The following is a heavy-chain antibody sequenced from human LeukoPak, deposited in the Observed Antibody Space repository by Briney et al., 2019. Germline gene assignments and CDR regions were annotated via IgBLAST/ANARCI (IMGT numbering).Heavy chain of an antibody. V-gene: IGHV1-69*04. CDR3: ARDRGYDSSGYLFDY. CDR1: GGTFTSYA. D-gene: IGHD3-22*01. CDR2: IIPILGIA. J-gene: IGHJ4*02. Sequence: SINVSCKASGGTFTSYAISWVRQAPGQGLEWMGRIIPILGIANYAQKFQGRVTITADKSTSTAYMELSRLRSDDTAVYYCARDRGYDSSGYLFDYWGQGTLVTVSS.